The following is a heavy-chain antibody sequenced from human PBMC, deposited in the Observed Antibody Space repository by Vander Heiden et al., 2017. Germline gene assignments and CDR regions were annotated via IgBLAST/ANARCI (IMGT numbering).Heavy chain of an antibody. J-gene: IGHJ4*02. V-gene: IGHV3-23*01. D-gene: IGHD3-3*01. Sequence: EVQLLESGGGLVQPGGSLRLSCAASGFTFSSYAMSWVRQAPGKGLEWVSAISGSGGSTYYADSVKGRFTISRDNSKNTLYLQMNSLRAEDTAVYYCANGRRYYDFWSPDYWGQGTLVTVSS. CDR3: ANGRRYYDFWSPDY. CDR2: ISGSGGST. CDR1: GFTFSSYA.